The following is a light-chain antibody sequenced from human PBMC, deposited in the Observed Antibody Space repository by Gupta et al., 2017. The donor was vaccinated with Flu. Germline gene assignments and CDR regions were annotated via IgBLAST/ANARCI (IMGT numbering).Light chain of an antibody. V-gene: IGLV3-21*03. CDR2: DDS. Sequence: GKTARIACGGDNIRTKTVHWYRQSPGQAPVLVVYDDSARPSGTPERFSGSNSGNTATLTISRVEAGDEADYYCQVWDSGSDHEVFGGGTKLTVL. CDR1: NIRTKT. CDR3: QVWDSGSDHEV. J-gene: IGLJ3*02.